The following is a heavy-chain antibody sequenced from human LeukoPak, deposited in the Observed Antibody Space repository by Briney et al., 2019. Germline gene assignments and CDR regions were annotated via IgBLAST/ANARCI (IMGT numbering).Heavy chain of an antibody. CDR1: GFTFSSYW. CDR2: IKQDGSEE. Sequence: GGSLRLSCAASGFTFSSYWMTWVRLAPGKGLERVANIKQDGSEEFYVDSVKGRFTISRDNAKNSLYLQMNNLRAEDTAVYYCARKRGGNLGFDYWGQGTLVTVSS. V-gene: IGHV3-7*01. D-gene: IGHD4-23*01. J-gene: IGHJ4*02. CDR3: ARKRGGNLGFDY.